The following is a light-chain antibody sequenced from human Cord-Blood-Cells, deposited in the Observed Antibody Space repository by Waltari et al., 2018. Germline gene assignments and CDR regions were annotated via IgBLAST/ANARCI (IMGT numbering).Light chain of an antibody. CDR2: AAS. J-gene: IGKJ5*01. Sequence: DIQMTQSPSSLSASVGDRVTITCRASQSLSSYLNWYQPKPGKAPKLRIYAASSLQSGVQSRVSGSGSGTDFTLSISSLQPEDFATNYCQQSYRTPITFGQGTRLENK. CDR1: QSLSSY. V-gene: IGKV1-39*01. CDR3: QQSYRTPIT.